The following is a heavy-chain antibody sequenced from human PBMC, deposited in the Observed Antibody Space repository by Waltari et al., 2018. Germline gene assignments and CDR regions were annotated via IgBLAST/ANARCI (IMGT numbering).Heavy chain of an antibody. D-gene: IGHD6-19*01. CDR1: GYPFTTYY. V-gene: IGHV1-46*03. Sequence: QVQLVQSGAEVKKPGASVKVSCKASGYPFTTYYMHWVRQAPGQGLAWVGIIKPDGGSTSYAQKFQDRLTMTRDTSTSTVYMQLTSLTSEDTAVYYCASQRAGSGWLSIDYWGQGTLVTVSS. CDR3: ASQRAGSGWLSIDY. CDR2: IKPDGGST. J-gene: IGHJ4*02.